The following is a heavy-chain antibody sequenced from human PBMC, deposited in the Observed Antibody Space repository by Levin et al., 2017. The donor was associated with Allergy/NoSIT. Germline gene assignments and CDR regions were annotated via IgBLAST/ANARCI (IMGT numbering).Heavy chain of an antibody. Sequence: GGSLRLSCAASGFSFRSFGMHWVRQAPGKGLEWVAVISYDESDKFYADSVKGRFTISRDNTKNTLYLQMNSLRREDAAVYYCAKDVVFGTSSWSLDFWGQGTLVTFSS. J-gene: IGHJ4*02. D-gene: IGHD6-13*01. CDR2: ISYDESDK. CDR1: GFSFRSFG. V-gene: IGHV3-30*18. CDR3: AKDVVFGTSSWSLDF.